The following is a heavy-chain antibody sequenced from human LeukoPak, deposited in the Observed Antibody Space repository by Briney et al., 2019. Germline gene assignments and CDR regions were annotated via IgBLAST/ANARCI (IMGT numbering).Heavy chain of an antibody. CDR3: AREWTSGFDY. Sequence: GASVKVSCKASGYTFTGYYIHWVRQAPGQGLEWLGWINPNSGGTDYAEKFQGRVTMTTDTSINTANMELSSLRSDDTAVYYCAREWTSGFDYWGQGTLVTVSS. CDR2: INPNSGGT. D-gene: IGHD6-19*01. CDR1: GYTFTGYY. J-gene: IGHJ4*02. V-gene: IGHV1-2*02.